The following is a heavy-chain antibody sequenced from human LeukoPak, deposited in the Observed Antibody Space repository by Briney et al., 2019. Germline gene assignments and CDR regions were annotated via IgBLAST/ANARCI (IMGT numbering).Heavy chain of an antibody. CDR3: AKDPLGYSYGYGYYFDY. Sequence: GGSLRLSCAASGFTFSSYAMSWVRQAPGKGLEWVSAISGSGGSTYYADSVKGRFTISRDNSKNTLYLQMNSLRAEDTAVYYCAKDPLGYSYGYGYYFDYWGQGTLVTVSS. V-gene: IGHV3-23*01. CDR1: GFTFSSYA. D-gene: IGHD5-18*01. J-gene: IGHJ4*02. CDR2: ISGSGGST.